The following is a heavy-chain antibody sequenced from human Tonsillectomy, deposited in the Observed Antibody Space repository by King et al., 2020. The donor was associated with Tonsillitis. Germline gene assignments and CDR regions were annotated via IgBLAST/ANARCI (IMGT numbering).Heavy chain of an antibody. CDR1: GDSVSSNSAA. V-gene: IGHV6-1*01. Sequence: QVQLQQSGPGLVKPSQTLSLTCVISGDSVSSNSAAWNWIRQSPSRGLEWLGRTYYKSKWYNDYAASVKSRITINPDTSKNQVSLHLNSVTPEDTALYYCATPGGWGDHPIDCWGQGTLVTVSS. D-gene: IGHD3-10*01. J-gene: IGHJ4*02. CDR2: TYYKSKWYN. CDR3: ATPGGWGDHPIDC.